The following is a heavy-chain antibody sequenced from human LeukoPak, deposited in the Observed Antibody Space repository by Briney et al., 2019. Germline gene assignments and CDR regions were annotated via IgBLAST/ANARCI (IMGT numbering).Heavy chain of an antibody. Sequence: SETLSLTCTVSGGSISSYYWSWIRQPPGKGLEWIGYIYYSGSTNYNPSLKSRVTISVDTSKNQFSLKLSSVTAADTAVYYCARAGPTIFGVVIPRFDPWGQGTLVTVSS. J-gene: IGHJ5*02. CDR2: IYYSGST. D-gene: IGHD3-3*01. CDR1: GGSISSYY. CDR3: ARAGPTIFGVVIPRFDP. V-gene: IGHV4-59*01.